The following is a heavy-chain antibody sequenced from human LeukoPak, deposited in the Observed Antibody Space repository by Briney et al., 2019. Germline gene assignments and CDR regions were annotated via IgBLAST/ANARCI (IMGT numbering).Heavy chain of an antibody. CDR3: ASSHDSSGND. Sequence: GGSLRLSCAASGFSFSTYWMAWVRQAPEKGLEWVGNIHKDGRVMFYAASVKGRFTISRDNAKNSLYLDMNSLRDEDTAIYYCASSHDSSGNDWGQGTLVTVSS. CDR1: GFSFSTYW. D-gene: IGHD3-22*01. J-gene: IGHJ4*02. V-gene: IGHV3-7*03. CDR2: IHKDGRVM.